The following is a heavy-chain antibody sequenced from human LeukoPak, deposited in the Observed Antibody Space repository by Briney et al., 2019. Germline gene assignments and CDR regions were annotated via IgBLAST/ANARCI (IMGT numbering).Heavy chain of an antibody. CDR3: AGITMVQGVLDY. CDR1: GGSISSYY. D-gene: IGHD3-10*01. CDR2: IYYSGST. Sequence: PSETLSLTCTVSGGSISSYYWSWIRQPPGKGLEWIGYIYYSGSTNYNPSLKSQVTISVDTSKNQFSLKLSSVTAADTAVYYCAGITMVQGVLDYWGQGTLVTVSS. J-gene: IGHJ4*02. V-gene: IGHV4-59*01.